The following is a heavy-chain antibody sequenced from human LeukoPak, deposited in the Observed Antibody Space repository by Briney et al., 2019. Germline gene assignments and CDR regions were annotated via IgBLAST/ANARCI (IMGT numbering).Heavy chain of an antibody. D-gene: IGHD5-12*01. CDR2: ISSSSCYT. CDR1: GFTFSDYY. Sequence: PGGSLRLSCAASGFTFSDYYMSWIRQAPGKGLEWVSYISSSSCYTNYADSVKGRFTISRDNAKNSLYLQMNRLRAEDTAVYYCARSRGYSGYDPSSADVWGQGTTVTVSS. V-gene: IGHV3-11*03. CDR3: ARSRGYSGYDPSSADV. J-gene: IGHJ6*02.